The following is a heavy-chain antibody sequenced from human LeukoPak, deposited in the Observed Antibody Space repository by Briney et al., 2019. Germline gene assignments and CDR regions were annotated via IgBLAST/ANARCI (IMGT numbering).Heavy chain of an antibody. Sequence: GGSLRLSCAASGFTFSDYYMAWIRQPPGKGLEWISYISYSSTYTNYADSVKGRFTISRDDARNSVFLQMNSLRAEETAVYYCARIPANSYYFDYWGPGSLVTVSS. J-gene: IGHJ4*02. CDR1: GFTFSDYY. V-gene: IGHV3-11*03. CDR2: ISYSSTYT. CDR3: ARIPANSYYFDY.